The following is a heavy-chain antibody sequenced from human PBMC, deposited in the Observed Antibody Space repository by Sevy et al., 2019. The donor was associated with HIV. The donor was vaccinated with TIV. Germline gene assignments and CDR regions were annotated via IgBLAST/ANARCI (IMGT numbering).Heavy chain of an antibody. V-gene: IGHV3-23*01. CDR2: ISGSGGDT. J-gene: IGHJ4*02. Sequence: GGSLRLSCAASGFTFSTYAMSWVRQAPGKGLEWVSVISGSGGDTYYAESVKGRFTISRDNAENSLYLQMNSVRAEDTAVYYCARDLFSGGNAVYGYWGQGTLVTVSS. D-gene: IGHD2-15*01. CDR1: GFTFSTYA. CDR3: ARDLFSGGNAVYGY.